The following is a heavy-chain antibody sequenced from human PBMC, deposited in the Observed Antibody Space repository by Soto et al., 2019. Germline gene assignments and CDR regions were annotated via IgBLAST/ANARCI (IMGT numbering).Heavy chain of an antibody. Sequence: QITLKESGPTVVKRTQTLTLTCSLSGFSLNTGGVGVGWIRQPPGKALEWLAVIYWDDDKSWNPSLRDRLTIHRDASDDQVVLTVTNMDPVDTGTYYCARRRGGFGGGWTTPYFDYWGQGTLVTVSS. CDR2: IYWDDDK. D-gene: IGHD6-19*01. J-gene: IGHJ4*02. CDR1: GFSLNTGGVG. V-gene: IGHV2-5*02. CDR3: ARRRGGFGGGWTTPYFDY.